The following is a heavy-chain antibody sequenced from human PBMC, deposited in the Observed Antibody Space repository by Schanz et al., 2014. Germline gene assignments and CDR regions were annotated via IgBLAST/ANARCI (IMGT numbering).Heavy chain of an antibody. CDR3: ARGEWSTSQXDY. CDR2: IHHSGST. J-gene: IGHJ4*01. CDR1: GGSFSGYY. D-gene: IGHD2-2*01. Sequence: QVQLQQWGAGLLKPSETLSLTCAVYGGSFSGYYWTWIRQPPGKGLEWIGEIHHSGSTNYNPSLKSRVTISMDTSKTQFSLKLSSFTAADTAVYYCARGEWSTSQXDYWGHGTLXXVSS. V-gene: IGHV4-34*01.